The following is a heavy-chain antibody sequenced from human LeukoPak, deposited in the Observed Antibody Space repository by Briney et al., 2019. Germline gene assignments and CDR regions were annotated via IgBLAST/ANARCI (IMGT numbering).Heavy chain of an antibody. D-gene: IGHD3-3*01. J-gene: IGHJ4*02. CDR3: ARWCDVAYDFWSGYYDY. V-gene: IGHV1-8*03. CDR1: GYTFTSYD. Sequence: ASVKVSCKASGYTFTSYDINWVRQATGQGLEWMGWMNPNSGNTGYAQKFQGRVTITGNTSISTAYMELSSLRSEDTAVYYCARWCDVAYDFWSGYYDYWGQGTLVTVSS. CDR2: MNPNSGNT.